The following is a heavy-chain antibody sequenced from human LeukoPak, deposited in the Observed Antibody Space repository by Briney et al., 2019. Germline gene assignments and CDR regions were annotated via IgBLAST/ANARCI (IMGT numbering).Heavy chain of an antibody. V-gene: IGHV4-34*01. D-gene: IGHD1-26*01. Sequence: SETLSLTCAVYDGSFSGYYRSWIRQPPGKGLEWIGEINHSGSTNYNPSLMSRVTISVDTSKNQFSLRLSSVTAADTAVYYCARGPDSGSYYAWFDPWGQGTLVTVSS. J-gene: IGHJ5*02. CDR3: ARGPDSGSYYAWFDP. CDR1: DGSFSGYY. CDR2: INHSGST.